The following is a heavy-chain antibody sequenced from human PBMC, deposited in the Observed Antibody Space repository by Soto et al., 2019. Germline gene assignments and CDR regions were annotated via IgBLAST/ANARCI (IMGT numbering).Heavy chain of an antibody. V-gene: IGHV3-23*01. CDR2: ISGSGGST. D-gene: IGHD1-1*01. J-gene: IGHJ6*03. CDR3: AADPNGNDGYYYYYMDV. Sequence: GGSLRLSCAASGFTFSSYAMSWVRQAPGKGLEWVSAISGSGGSTYYADSVKGRFTISRDNSKNTLYLQMNSLRAEDTAVYYCAADPNGNDGYYYYYMDVWGKGTTVTVSS. CDR1: GFTFSSYA.